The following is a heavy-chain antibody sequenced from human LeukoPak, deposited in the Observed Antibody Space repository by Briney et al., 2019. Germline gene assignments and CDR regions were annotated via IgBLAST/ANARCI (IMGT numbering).Heavy chain of an antibody. CDR1: GFIFSNYG. J-gene: IGHJ6*03. V-gene: IGHV3-30*02. Sequence: QPGGSLRLSCTASGFIFSNYGIHWVRQAPGKGLEWVAFIQFDGGKEYYADSVKGRFTISRDNSKHTLYLQMNSLRPEDTAEYYWANGRGTVIYYYYMDVWGKGATVSVSS. D-gene: IGHD4-17*01. CDR2: IQFDGGKE. CDR3: ANGRGTVIYYYYMDV.